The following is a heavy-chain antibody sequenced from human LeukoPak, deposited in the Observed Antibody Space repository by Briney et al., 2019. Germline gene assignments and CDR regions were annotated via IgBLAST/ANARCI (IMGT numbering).Heavy chain of an antibody. CDR3: ARDVEGITVVVPAATPGAFDI. D-gene: IGHD2-2*01. CDR2: ISAYNGNT. CDR1: GYTFTSYG. Sequence: ASVKVSCKASGYTFTSYGISWVRQAPGQGLEWMGWISAYNGNTNYAQKLQGRVTMTTDTSTSTAYMELRSLRSDDTAVYYCARDVEGITVVVPAATPGAFDIWGQGTMVTVSS. J-gene: IGHJ3*02. V-gene: IGHV1-18*01.